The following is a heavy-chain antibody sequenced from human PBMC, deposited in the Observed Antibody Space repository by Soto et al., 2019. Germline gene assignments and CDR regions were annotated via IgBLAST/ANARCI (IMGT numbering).Heavy chain of an antibody. D-gene: IGHD6-6*01. CDR1: GFTFSSYA. CDR2: ISYDGSNK. Sequence: GGSLRLSCAASGFTFSSYAMHWVRQAPGKGLEWVAVISYDGSNKYYADSVKGRFTISRDNSKNTLYLQMNSLRAEDTAVYYCAKPSSSVSHSSSAKPREFDPWGQGTLVTVSS. J-gene: IGHJ5*02. CDR3: AKPSSSVSHSSSAKPREFDP. V-gene: IGHV3-30-3*02.